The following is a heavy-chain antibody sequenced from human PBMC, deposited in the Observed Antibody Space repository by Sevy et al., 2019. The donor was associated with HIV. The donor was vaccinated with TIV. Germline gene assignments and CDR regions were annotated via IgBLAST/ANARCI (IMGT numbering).Heavy chain of an antibody. J-gene: IGHJ4*02. V-gene: IGHV3-53*01. D-gene: IGHD6-19*01. CDR3: VRERAGIDH. Sequence: GGSLRLSCAASVFTVTFNSRSWVRQAPGRGLVWVSVIYVGRNTYYADSVKGRFTIFRDSFKDTVDLQMDSLRPEDSGVYYCVRERAGIDHWGQGTLVTVSS. CDR2: IYVGRNT. CDR1: VFTVTFNS.